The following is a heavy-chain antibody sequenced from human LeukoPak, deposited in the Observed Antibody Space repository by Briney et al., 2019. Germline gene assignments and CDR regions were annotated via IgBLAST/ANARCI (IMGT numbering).Heavy chain of an antibody. V-gene: IGHV3-23*01. CDR1: GFTFSSYA. Sequence: GGSLRLSCAASGFTFSSYAMRWVRQAPGKGLEWVSAISGSGGSTYYADSVKGRFTISRDNSKNTLYLQMNSLRAEDTAVYYCAKAYYDFWSGYYDYWGQGTLVTVSS. J-gene: IGHJ4*02. D-gene: IGHD3-3*01. CDR3: AKAYYDFWSGYYDY. CDR2: ISGSGGST.